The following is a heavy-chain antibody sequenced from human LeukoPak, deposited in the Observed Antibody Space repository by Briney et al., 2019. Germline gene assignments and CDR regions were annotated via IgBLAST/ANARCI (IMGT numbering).Heavy chain of an antibody. CDR3: ARGGGSAASGSQVRVDYMDV. D-gene: IGHD3-10*01. Sequence: GGSLRLSCAASGFNFSNYWMHWVRQVPGKGLVWVSLIHSDGSTIIYADSVKGRFTISRDNAKKTLYLQMDSLRVEDMAVYFCARGGGSAASGSQVRVDYMDVWGKGTTATVSS. CDR1: GFNFSNYW. J-gene: IGHJ6*03. V-gene: IGHV3-74*01. CDR2: IHSDGSTI.